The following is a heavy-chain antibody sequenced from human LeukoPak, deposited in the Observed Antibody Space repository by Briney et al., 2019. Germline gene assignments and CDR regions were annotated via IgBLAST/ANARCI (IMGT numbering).Heavy chain of an antibody. CDR3: ARRDSSNWDFDY. CDR1: GYRFTSYW. Sequence: GESLKISCKASGYRFTSYWIGWVRQMPGKGLEWMGIIYSGDSGTTYSPSFQGQVTISVDKSISTAYLQWSSLKASDTATYYCARRDSSNWDFDYWGQGTLVTVSS. CDR2: IYSGDSGT. D-gene: IGHD3-22*01. V-gene: IGHV5-51*01. J-gene: IGHJ4*02.